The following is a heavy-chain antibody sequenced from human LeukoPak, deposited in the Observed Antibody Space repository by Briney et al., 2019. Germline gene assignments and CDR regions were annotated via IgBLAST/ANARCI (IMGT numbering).Heavy chain of an antibody. J-gene: IGHJ3*02. CDR2: IYYSGST. V-gene: IGHV4-59*01. Sequence: SETLSLTCTVSGGSISSYYWSWIRQPPGKGLEWIGYIYYSGSTNYNPSLKSRVTISVGTSKNQFSLKLSSVTAADTAVYYCARGGSSGAFDIWGQGTMVTVSS. CDR1: GGSISSYY. D-gene: IGHD1-26*01. CDR3: ARGGSSGAFDI.